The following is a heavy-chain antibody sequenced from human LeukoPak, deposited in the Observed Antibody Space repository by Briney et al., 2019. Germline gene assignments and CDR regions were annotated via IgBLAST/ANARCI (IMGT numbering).Heavy chain of an antibody. CDR1: GFTFSDYY. Sequence: GGSLRLSCAGSGFTFSDYYMSWVRQAPGKGLEWVANIKQDGSEKYYVDSVKGRFTISRDNAKNSLYLQMNSLRAEDTAVYYCARKNGLDYWGQGTLVTVSS. CDR2: IKQDGSEK. V-gene: IGHV3-7*01. CDR3: ARKNGLDY. J-gene: IGHJ4*02.